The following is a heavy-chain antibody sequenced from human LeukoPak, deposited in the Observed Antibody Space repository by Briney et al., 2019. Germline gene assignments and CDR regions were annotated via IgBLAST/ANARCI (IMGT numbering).Heavy chain of an antibody. J-gene: IGHJ4*02. CDR3: VRDRRETYFDY. CDR2: IYNDGKT. Sequence: PSETLSLTCTVSGGSIAYYYWTWIRQPAGKGLEWIGRIYNDGKTNYDPSLKSRVTISLDTAKRRFSLRLTSVTAADTAVYYCVRDRRETYFDYWGQGILVTVSS. CDR1: GGSIAYYY. V-gene: IGHV4-4*07.